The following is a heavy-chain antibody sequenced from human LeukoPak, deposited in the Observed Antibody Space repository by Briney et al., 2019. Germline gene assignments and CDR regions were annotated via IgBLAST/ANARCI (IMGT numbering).Heavy chain of an antibody. D-gene: IGHD3-10*01. CDR3: ARDYYASGSHDY. V-gene: IGHV3-7*01. CDR2: IKPDGSEQ. Sequence: GGSLRLSCAASGFTFSSYWMTWVRQAAGKGLEWVANIKPDGSEQYYMDSVKGRFTISRDNAKNSLYLQMNSLRAEDTAVYYCARDYYASGSHDYWGQGTLVTVSS. CDR1: GFTFSSYW. J-gene: IGHJ4*02.